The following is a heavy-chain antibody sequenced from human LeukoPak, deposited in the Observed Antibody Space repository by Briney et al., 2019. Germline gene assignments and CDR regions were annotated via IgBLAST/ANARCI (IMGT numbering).Heavy chain of an antibody. V-gene: IGHV3-33*01. CDR3: AREKTDIVVVPAAIPLPDY. CDR2: IWYDGSNK. Sequence: GGSLRLPCAASGFTFSSYVMHWVRQAPGKGLEWVAVIWYDGSNKYYADSVKGRFTISRDNSKNTLYLQMNSLRAEDTAVYYCAREKTDIVVVPAAIPLPDYWGQGTLVTVSS. J-gene: IGHJ4*02. CDR1: GFTFSSYV. D-gene: IGHD2-2*02.